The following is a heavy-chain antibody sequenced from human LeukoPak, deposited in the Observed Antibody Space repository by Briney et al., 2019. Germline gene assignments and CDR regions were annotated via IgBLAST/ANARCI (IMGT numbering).Heavy chain of an antibody. CDR3: ARDPYYYDRDDAFDI. V-gene: IGHV4-4*02. Sequence: SETLSLTCAVSGGSISSSNWWSWVRPPPGKGLEWIGEIYHSGSTNYNPSLKSRVTISVDKSKDQFSLKLSSVTAADTAVYYCARDPYYYDRDDAFDIWGQGTMVTVSS. CDR1: GGSISSSNW. J-gene: IGHJ3*02. CDR2: IYHSGST. D-gene: IGHD3-22*01.